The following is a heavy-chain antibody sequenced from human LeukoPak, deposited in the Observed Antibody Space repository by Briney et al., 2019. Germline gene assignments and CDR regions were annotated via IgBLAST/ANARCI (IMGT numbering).Heavy chain of an antibody. CDR2: IYYSGST. J-gene: IGHJ6*04. D-gene: IGHD3-10*01. Sequence: PSETLSLTCTVSGGSINSFYWSWIRQPPGGGLEGIGYIYYSGSTNYNPSLKSRVTISVDTSKNRFSLKLSSVTAADTAVYYCARLARLTLIRGVTGYHSLDVWGKGTKVTVSS. CDR1: GGSINSFY. CDR3: ARLARLTLIRGVTGYHSLDV. V-gene: IGHV4-59*01.